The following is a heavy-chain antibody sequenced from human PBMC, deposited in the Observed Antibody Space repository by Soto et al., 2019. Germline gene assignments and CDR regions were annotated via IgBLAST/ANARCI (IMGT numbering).Heavy chain of an antibody. V-gene: IGHV3-23*01. Sequence: GGSLRLSCAASGFTFSSYAMSWVRQAPGKGLEWVSAISGSGGSTYYADSVKGQFTISRDNSKNTLYLQMNSLRAEDTAVYYCAPNALKDYGAMYYFDYWGQGTLVTVSS. D-gene: IGHD4-17*01. CDR1: GFTFSSYA. CDR3: APNALKDYGAMYYFDY. CDR2: ISGSGGST. J-gene: IGHJ4*02.